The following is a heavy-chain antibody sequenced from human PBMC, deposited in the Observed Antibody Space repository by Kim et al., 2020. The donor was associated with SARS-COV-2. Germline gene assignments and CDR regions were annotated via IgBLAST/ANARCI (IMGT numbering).Heavy chain of an antibody. D-gene: IGHD1-26*01. Sequence: GESLKISCKGSGYSFTSYWIAWVRQMPGKGLEWMGIIYPGDSDTRYSPSFQGQVTISADKSISTAYLQWSSLKASDTAMYYCARLKGGNYSPRGAFDIWGQGTMVTVSS. CDR1: GYSFTSYW. V-gene: IGHV5-51*01. J-gene: IGHJ3*02. CDR2: IYPGDSDT. CDR3: ARLKGGNYSPRGAFDI.